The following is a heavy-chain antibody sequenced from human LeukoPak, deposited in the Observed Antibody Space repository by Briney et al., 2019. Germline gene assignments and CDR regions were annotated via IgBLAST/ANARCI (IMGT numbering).Heavy chain of an antibody. CDR1: GGSISSYY. V-gene: IGHV4-59*01. CDR2: IYYSGGT. CDR3: ASGLISYGDYGEFDY. D-gene: IGHD4-17*01. Sequence: VKPSETLSLTCTVSGGSISSYYWSWIRQPPGKGLEWIGYIYYSGGTNYNPSLKSRVTISVDTSKNQFSLKLSSVTAADTAVYYCASGLISYGDYGEFDYWGQGTLVTVSS. J-gene: IGHJ4*02.